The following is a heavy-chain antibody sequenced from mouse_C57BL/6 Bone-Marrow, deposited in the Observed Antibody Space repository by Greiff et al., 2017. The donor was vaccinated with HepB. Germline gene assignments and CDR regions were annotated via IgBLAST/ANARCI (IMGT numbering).Heavy chain of an antibody. Sequence: VQLQQSGPELVKPGASVKISCKASGYAFSSSWMNWVKQRPGKGLEWIGRIYPGDGDTNYNGKFKGKATLTADKSSSTAYMQLSSLPSEDSAVYFCAIITTPHWYFDVWGTGTTVTVSS. D-gene: IGHD1-1*01. CDR3: AIITTPHWYFDV. V-gene: IGHV1-82*01. CDR1: GYAFSSSW. CDR2: IYPGDGDT. J-gene: IGHJ1*03.